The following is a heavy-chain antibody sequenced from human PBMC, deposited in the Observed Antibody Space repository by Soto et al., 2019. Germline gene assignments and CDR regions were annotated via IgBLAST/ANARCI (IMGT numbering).Heavy chain of an antibody. D-gene: IGHD6-13*01. CDR3: ARDSMYSSTTA. J-gene: IGHJ5*02. CDR2: IYYSGST. Sequence: PSETLSLTCTVSGGSISSGGYYWSWIRQHPGKGLEWIGYIYYSGSTYYNSSLKSRVTISVDTSKNQFSLKLSSVTAADTAVYYCARDSMYSSTTAWGQGTLVTVSS. V-gene: IGHV4-31*03. CDR1: GGSISSGGYY.